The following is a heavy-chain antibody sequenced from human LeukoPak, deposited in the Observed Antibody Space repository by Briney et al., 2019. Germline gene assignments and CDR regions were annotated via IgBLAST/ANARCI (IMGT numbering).Heavy chain of an antibody. D-gene: IGHD5-18*01. CDR1: GVTLRIYA. Sequence: GRSLRLSRAASGVTLRIYATRWVRRAPGKGLEGVSAITGRGGRTYSADSAKGRFTIQRDNPKNSLHVQMNSLRAEATPVYYFAKGRERQLWFPTRITFEYWGQGTLVSVSS. CDR3: AKGRERQLWFPTRITFEY. CDR2: ITGRGGRT. V-gene: IGHV3-23*01. J-gene: IGHJ4*02.